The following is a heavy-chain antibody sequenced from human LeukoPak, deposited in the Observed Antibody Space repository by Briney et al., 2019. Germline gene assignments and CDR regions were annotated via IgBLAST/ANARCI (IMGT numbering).Heavy chain of an antibody. J-gene: IGHJ4*02. D-gene: IGHD2-2*01. CDR2: IYWNDDK. V-gene: IGHV2-5*01. CDR1: GFSLSTRGVG. CDR3: AHNGRNLVVPAAPFDY. Sequence: SGPTLVKPTQTLTLTCTFSGFSLSTRGVGVGWIRQPPGKALEWLALIYWNDDKRYSPSLRSRPTTTKDTSKNQVLLTMTNMDPVDTATYYCAHNGRNLVVPAAPFDYWGQGTLVTVSS.